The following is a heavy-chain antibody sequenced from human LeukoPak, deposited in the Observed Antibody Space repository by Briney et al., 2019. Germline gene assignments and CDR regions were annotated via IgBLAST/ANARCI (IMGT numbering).Heavy chain of an antibody. D-gene: IGHD3-10*01. Sequence: GGSLRLSCAASGFTFSSYAMSWVRQAPGKGLEWVAVISYDGSNKYYADSVKGRFTISRDNSRNTLYLQMNSLRAEDTAVYYCARGGTMVRGVGDFDYWGQGTLVTVSS. CDR2: ISYDGSNK. CDR1: GFTFSSYA. J-gene: IGHJ4*02. V-gene: IGHV3-30*01. CDR3: ARGGTMVRGVGDFDY.